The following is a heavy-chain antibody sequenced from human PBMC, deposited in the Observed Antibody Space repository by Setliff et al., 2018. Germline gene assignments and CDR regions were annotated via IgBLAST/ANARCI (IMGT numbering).Heavy chain of an antibody. D-gene: IGHD3-22*01. V-gene: IGHV4-30-4*08. CDR1: GGSISSGDYY. CDR2: IYSSGST. CDR3: ARESRYYYDNLGTLDY. Sequence: SETLSLTCTVSGGSISSGDYYWSWIRQPPGKGLEWIGYIYSSGSTYYNPSLKSRVSISVDTSKNQFSLKLSSVTAADTAVYYCARESRYYYDNLGTLDYGGQGTQVTVSS. J-gene: IGHJ4*02.